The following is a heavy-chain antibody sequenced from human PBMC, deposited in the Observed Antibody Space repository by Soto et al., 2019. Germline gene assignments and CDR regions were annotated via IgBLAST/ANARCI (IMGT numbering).Heavy chain of an antibody. J-gene: IGHJ6*02. CDR1: GGSISSSNW. V-gene: IGHV4-4*02. Sequence: SETLSLTCAVSGGSISSSNWWSWVRQPPGKGLEWIGEIYHSGSTNYNPSLKSRVTISVDKSKNQFSLKLSSVTAADTAVYYCAGSSSSSGFGCYYGMDVWGQGTPVTVSS. CDR2: IYHSGST. D-gene: IGHD6-6*01. CDR3: AGSSSSSGFGCYYGMDV.